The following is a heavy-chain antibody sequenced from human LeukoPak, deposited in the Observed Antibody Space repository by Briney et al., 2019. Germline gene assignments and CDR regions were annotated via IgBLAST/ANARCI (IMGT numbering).Heavy chain of an antibody. CDR2: IYYSGST. CDR3: AKLAPAAGGMDV. CDR1: GGSISSYY. Sequence: SETLSLTCTVSGGSISSYYWSWIRQPPGKGLEWIGYIYYSGSTNYNPSLKSRVTISVDTSKNQFSLKLSSVTAADTAVYYCAKLAPAAGGMDVWGQGTTVTVSS. J-gene: IGHJ6*02. D-gene: IGHD6-13*01. V-gene: IGHV4-59*08.